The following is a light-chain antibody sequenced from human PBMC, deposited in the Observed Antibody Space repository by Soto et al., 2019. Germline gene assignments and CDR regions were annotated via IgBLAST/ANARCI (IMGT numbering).Light chain of an antibody. J-gene: IGLJ1*01. CDR3: SSYTSRSSYV. Sequence: QSVLTQPASVSGSPGQSITISCTGTSSDVGLYDYVSWYQQHPGKAPQLMIYAVSNRRSGVSNRFSASKSGNTASLFISGVQADDEADYYCSSYTSRSSYVFGPGTKGIV. CDR1: SSDVGLYDY. CDR2: AVS. V-gene: IGLV2-14*01.